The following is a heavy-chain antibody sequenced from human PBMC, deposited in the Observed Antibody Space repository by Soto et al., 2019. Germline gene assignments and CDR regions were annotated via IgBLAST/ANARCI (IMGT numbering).Heavy chain of an antibody. D-gene: IGHD2-2*01. CDR3: ARGTLGYCSSTSCPGYFDY. Sequence: SVKVSFKASGGTFSSYAISWVRQAPGQGLEWMGGIIPIFGTANYAQKFQGRVTITADESTSTAYMELSSLRSEDTAVYYCARGTLGYCSSTSCPGYFDYWGQGTLVTVCS. CDR2: IIPIFGTA. J-gene: IGHJ4*02. V-gene: IGHV1-69*13. CDR1: GGTFSSYA.